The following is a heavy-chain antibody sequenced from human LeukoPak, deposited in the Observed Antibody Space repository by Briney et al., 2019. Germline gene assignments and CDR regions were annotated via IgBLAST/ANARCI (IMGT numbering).Heavy chain of an antibody. Sequence: GGSLRLSCAASKLTFNSNWMHWVRQAPGKGLVWVSRINSDGSTTNYADSVKGRFTISRDNAKNTLYLQMNSLRAEDTAVYYCTSYTSGWNWGQGTLVTVSS. J-gene: IGHJ4*02. V-gene: IGHV3-74*01. D-gene: IGHD6-19*01. CDR3: TSYTSGWN. CDR2: INSDGSTT. CDR1: KLTFNSNW.